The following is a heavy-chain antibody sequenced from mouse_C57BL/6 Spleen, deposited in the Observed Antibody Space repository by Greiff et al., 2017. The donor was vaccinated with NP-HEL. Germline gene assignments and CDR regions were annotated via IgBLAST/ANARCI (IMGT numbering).Heavy chain of an antibody. Sequence: EVHLVESGEGLVKPGGSLKLSCAASGFTFSSYAMSWVRQTPEKRLEWVAYISSGGDYIYYADTVKGRFTISRDNARNTLYLQMSSLKSEDTAMYYCTRGHGSPWFAYWGQGTLVTVSA. J-gene: IGHJ3*01. CDR1: GFTFSSYA. CDR3: TRGHGSPWFAY. D-gene: IGHD1-1*01. CDR2: ISSGGDYI. V-gene: IGHV5-9-1*02.